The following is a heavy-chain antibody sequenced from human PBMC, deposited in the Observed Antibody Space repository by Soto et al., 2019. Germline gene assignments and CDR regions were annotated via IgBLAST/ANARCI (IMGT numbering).Heavy chain of an antibody. Sequence: PGGSLRLSCAASGFTFGSYTMNWVRQAPGKGLEWVSSFSSGGNVHYAASVKGRFTITRDDSKNTLYLQMDSLRAEDTAVYYCAKDSDYGDYKYYSDFWRQGTLVTVSS. J-gene: IGHJ4*02. CDR1: GFTFGSYT. CDR2: FSSGGNV. V-gene: IGHV3-23*01. D-gene: IGHD4-17*01. CDR3: AKDSDYGDYKYYSDF.